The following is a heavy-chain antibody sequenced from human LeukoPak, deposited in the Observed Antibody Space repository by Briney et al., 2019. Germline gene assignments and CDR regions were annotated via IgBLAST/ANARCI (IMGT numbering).Heavy chain of an antibody. CDR1: GFTFSSSW. J-gene: IGHJ4*02. D-gene: IGHD3-3*02. Sequence: GGSLRLSCAASGFTFSSSWMSWVRQAPGKGLEWVANIKEDGSDKYYVDSVKGRFTISRDNAENSLYLQMNSLRAEDTAVYYCARRRSLASDYWGQGTLVTVPS. V-gene: IGHV3-7*01. CDR3: ARRRSLASDY. CDR2: IKEDGSDK.